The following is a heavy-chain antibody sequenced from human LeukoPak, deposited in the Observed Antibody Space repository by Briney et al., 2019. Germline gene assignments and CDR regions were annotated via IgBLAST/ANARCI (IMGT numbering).Heavy chain of an antibody. CDR3: AKRGKIVVVPAATTHPYYFDY. Sequence: GGSLRLSCAASGFTFSSYAMSWVRQAPGKGLEWVSAISGSGGSTYYADSVKGRFTISRDNSKNTMYLQMNSLRAEDTAVYYCAKRGKIVVVPAATTHPYYFDYWGQGTLATVS. V-gene: IGHV3-23*01. J-gene: IGHJ4*02. D-gene: IGHD2-2*01. CDR2: ISGSGGST. CDR1: GFTFSSYA.